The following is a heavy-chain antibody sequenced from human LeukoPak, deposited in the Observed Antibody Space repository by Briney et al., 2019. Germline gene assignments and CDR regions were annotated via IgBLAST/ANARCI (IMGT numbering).Heavy chain of an antibody. J-gene: IGHJ5*02. D-gene: IGHD3-10*01. CDR3: ARGSYDYGSGSYYWFDP. CDR2: INHSGST. CDR1: GGSFSGYY. Sequence: PSETLSLTCAVYGGSFSGYYWNWIRQPPGKGPEWIGEINHSGSTNYNPSLKSRVTISVDTSKNQFSLKLSSVTAADTAVYYCARGSYDYGSGSYYWFDPWGQGTLVTVSS. V-gene: IGHV4-34*01.